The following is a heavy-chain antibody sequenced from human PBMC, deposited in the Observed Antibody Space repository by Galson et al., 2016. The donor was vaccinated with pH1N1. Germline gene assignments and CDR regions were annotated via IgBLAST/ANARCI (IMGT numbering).Heavy chain of an antibody. D-gene: IGHD7-27*01. Sequence: SLRLSCAASGISIDDYGMTWVRQLPGRGLEWVSNINWNGGSTLYADSVKGRFTISRDNARSTLYLEMNSLTAEDTALYYCARVRLILPGDPTGYFDLWGQGALVTVSS. CDR3: ARVRLILPGDPTGYFDL. CDR1: GISIDDYG. V-gene: IGHV3-20*04. J-gene: IGHJ4*02. CDR2: INWNGGST.